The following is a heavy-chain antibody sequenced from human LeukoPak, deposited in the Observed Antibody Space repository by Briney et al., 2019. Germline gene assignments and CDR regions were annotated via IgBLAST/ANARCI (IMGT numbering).Heavy chain of an antibody. CDR1: GGTFSSYA. V-gene: IGHV1-69*13. D-gene: IGHD2-2*01. J-gene: IGHJ4*02. Sequence: GASVKVSCKXSGGTFSSYAISWVRQAPGQGLEWMGGIIPIFGTANYPQKFQGRVTITADESTSTAYMELSSLRSEDTAVYYCARDEGYCSSTSCYGTYWGQGTLVTVSS. CDR2: IIPIFGTA. CDR3: ARDEGYCSSTSCYGTY.